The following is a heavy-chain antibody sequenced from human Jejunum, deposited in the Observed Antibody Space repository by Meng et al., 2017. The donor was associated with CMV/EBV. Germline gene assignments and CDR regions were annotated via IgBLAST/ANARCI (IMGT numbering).Heavy chain of an antibody. J-gene: IGHJ5*02. CDR1: GFPFDDYA. CDR3: ARHPGSYYVDWFDP. V-gene: IGHV3-20*03. Sequence: SGFPFDDYALGWVRQAPGKGLEWVSGINWNGDSTGYADSVKGRFFISRDNAKNSLYMRMNSLRAEDTALYYCARHPGSYYVDWFDPWGQGTLVTVSS. CDR2: INWNGDST. D-gene: IGHD1-26*01.